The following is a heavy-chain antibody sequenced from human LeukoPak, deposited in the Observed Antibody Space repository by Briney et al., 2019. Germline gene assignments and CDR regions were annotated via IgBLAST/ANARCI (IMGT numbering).Heavy chain of an antibody. Sequence: PSETLSLTCTVSGGSISSSSYYWGWIRQPPGKGLEWIGSIYYSGSTYYNPSLKSRVTISVDTSKNQFSLKLSSVTAADTAVYYCARDGYCSSTSCRTGYYYMDVWGKGTTVTVSS. CDR3: ARDGYCSSTSCRTGYYYMDV. CDR1: GGSISSSSYY. J-gene: IGHJ6*03. CDR2: IYYSGST. V-gene: IGHV4-39*07. D-gene: IGHD2-2*03.